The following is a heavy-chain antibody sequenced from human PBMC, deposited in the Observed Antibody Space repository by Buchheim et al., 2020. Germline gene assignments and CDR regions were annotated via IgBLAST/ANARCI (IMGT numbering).Heavy chain of an antibody. Sequence: EVRLVEPGGGLVKPGGSLRLSCAASGFTFRSYGMDWVRQAPGKGLEWISSISSTSPSIYYADSVKGRFTISRDNAKNSLFLPMNSLRAEDTALYYCAKTRVDYGDSVSFDIWGQGT. V-gene: IGHV3-21*01. CDR3: AKTRVDYGDSVSFDI. CDR1: GFTFRSYG. J-gene: IGHJ3*02. D-gene: IGHD4-17*01. CDR2: ISSTSPSI.